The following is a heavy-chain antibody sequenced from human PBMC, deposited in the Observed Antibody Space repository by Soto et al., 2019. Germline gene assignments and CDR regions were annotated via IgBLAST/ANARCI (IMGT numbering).Heavy chain of an antibody. J-gene: IGHJ4*02. Sequence: SETLSLTCTVSGGSISSSSYYWGWIRQPPGKGLEWIGSIYYSGSTYYNPSLKSRVTISVDTSKNQSSLKLSSVTAADTAVYYCAGIYGSGSYYNPAYWGQGTLVTVSS. CDR2: IYYSGST. CDR1: GGSISSSSYY. V-gene: IGHV4-39*01. D-gene: IGHD3-10*01. CDR3: AGIYGSGSYYNPAY.